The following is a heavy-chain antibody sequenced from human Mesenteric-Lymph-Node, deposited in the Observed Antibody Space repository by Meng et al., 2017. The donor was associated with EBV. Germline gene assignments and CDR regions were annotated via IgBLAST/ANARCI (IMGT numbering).Heavy chain of an antibody. CDR1: CGSISSSNW. CDR3: ARDVQMATI. D-gene: IGHD5-24*01. J-gene: IGHJ4*02. Sequence: HVQLLGSGPRLVKPSGPLSRTCGVSCGSISSSNWCVWVRQTPGKGLEWIGQIYHNGDTNYNPSLKSRVLISVDKSKNQFSLRLNSVTAADTAVYYCARDVQMATIWGQGTLVTVSS. V-gene: IGHV4-4*02. CDR2: IYHNGDT.